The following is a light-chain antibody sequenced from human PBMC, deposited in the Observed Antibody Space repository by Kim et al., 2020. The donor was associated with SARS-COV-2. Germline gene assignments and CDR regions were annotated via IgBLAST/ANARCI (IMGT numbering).Light chain of an antibody. CDR2: DVS. V-gene: IGLV2-14*03. CDR3: SSYTCSSTLV. Sequence: QSITYSCPGTSSDVGGYNYVSWYQQHPGKAPKLMIYDVSNRPSGVSNRFSGSKSGNTASLTISGLQAEDEADYYCSSYTCSSTLVFGGGTQLTVL. J-gene: IGLJ2*01. CDR1: SSDVGGYNY.